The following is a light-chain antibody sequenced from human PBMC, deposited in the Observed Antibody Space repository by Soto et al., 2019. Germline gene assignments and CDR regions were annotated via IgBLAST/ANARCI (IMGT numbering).Light chain of an antibody. CDR2: DVS. Sequence: QSVLTQPPSVSGAPGQRVTISCTGSSSNIGTGYDVHWYQQLPGTAPKLMIYDVSNRPLRVSNRFSASKSGNTASLTISGLQAEDEADYYCSSYTTNTTLGVFGTGTKVTVL. CDR3: SSYTTNTTLGV. V-gene: IGLV1-40*01. CDR1: SSNIGTGYD. J-gene: IGLJ1*01.